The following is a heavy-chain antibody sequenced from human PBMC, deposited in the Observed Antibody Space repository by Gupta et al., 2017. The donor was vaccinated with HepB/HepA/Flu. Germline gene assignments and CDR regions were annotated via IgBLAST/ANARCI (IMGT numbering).Heavy chain of an antibody. CDR1: SGSISSSNYY. J-gene: IGHJ4*02. V-gene: IGHV4-39*01. CDR2: IYYSGGT. CDR3: ARKSHGLHTHHFDY. D-gene: IGHD4-11*01. Sequence: QLQLQESGPGLVKPSETLSLTCTVSSGSISSSNYYWGWIRQPPGKGLEWIGSIYYSGGTYYNPSLKSRVTISVDTSKNQFSLKLSSVTAADTAVYYCARKSHGLHTHHFDYWGQGTLVTVSS.